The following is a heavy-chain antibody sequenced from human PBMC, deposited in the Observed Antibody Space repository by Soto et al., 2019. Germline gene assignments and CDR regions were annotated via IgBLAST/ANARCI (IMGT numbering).Heavy chain of an antibody. D-gene: IGHD2-15*01. V-gene: IGHV1-3*01. J-gene: IGHJ6*02. CDR1: GYTFTSYA. CDR2: INAGNGNT. CDR3: ARGDIVVVVAALAYGMDV. Sequence: AVKVSCKASGYTFTSYAMHWVRQAPGQRLEWMGWINAGNGNTKYSQKFQGRVTITRDTSTSTAYLELSSLRSEDTAVYYCARGDIVVVVAALAYGMDVWGQGTTVTVS.